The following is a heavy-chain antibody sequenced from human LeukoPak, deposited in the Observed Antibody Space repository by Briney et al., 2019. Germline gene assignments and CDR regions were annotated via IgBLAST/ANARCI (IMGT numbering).Heavy chain of an antibody. J-gene: IGHJ4*02. CDR2: IRYDGSNK. CDR1: GFTFSSYG. D-gene: IGHD3-22*01. V-gene: IGHV3-30*02. CDR3: AKDPQAYYYDSSGYPGGY. Sequence: AGGSLRLSCAASGFTFSSYGMHWVRQAPGKGLEWVAFIRYDGSNKDYADSVKGRFTISRDNSKNTLYLQMNSLRAEDTAVYYCAKDPQAYYYDSSGYPGGYWGQGTLVTVSS.